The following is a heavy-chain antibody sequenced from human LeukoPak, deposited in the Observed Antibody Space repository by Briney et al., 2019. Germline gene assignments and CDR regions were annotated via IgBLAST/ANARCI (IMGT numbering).Heavy chain of an antibody. J-gene: IGHJ4*02. CDR3: ARDVATNDFWSGYYRSFDY. V-gene: IGHV1-69*13. Sequence: SVKVSCKASGGTFSSYAISWVRQAPGQGLEWMGGIIPIFGTANYAQKFQGRVTITADESTSTAYMELSSLRSEDTAVYYCARDVATNDFWSGYYRSFDYWGQGTLVTVSS. CDR1: GGTFSSYA. CDR2: IIPIFGTA. D-gene: IGHD3-3*01.